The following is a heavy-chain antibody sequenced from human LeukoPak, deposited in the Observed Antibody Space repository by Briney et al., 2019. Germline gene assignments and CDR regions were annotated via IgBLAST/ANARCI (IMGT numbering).Heavy chain of an antibody. D-gene: IGHD6-19*01. CDR1: GGSISSGGYY. V-gene: IGHV4-31*03. CDR3: ARIRAYSSGWYWWYFDL. Sequence: PSETLSLTCTVSGGSISSGGYYWSWIRQHPGKGLEWIGYIYYSGSTYYNPSLKSRVTISVDTSKNQFSLKLSSVTAADTAVYYCARIRAYSSGWYWWYFDLWGRGTLVTVSS. J-gene: IGHJ2*01. CDR2: IYYSGST.